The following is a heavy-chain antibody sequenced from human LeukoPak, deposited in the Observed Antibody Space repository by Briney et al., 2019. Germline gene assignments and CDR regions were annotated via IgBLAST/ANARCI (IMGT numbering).Heavy chain of an antibody. V-gene: IGHV1-3*01. D-gene: IGHD6-19*01. CDR2: INAGNGNT. CDR1: GYTFTSYA. CDR3: ARDLKGDSSGWHFDY. Sequence: ASVKVSCKASGYTFTSYAMHWVRQAPGQRLEWMGWINAGNGNTKYSQKFQGRVTITRDTSASTAYMELSSLRSEDTAVYYCARDLKGDSSGWHFDYWGQGTLVTVSS. J-gene: IGHJ4*02.